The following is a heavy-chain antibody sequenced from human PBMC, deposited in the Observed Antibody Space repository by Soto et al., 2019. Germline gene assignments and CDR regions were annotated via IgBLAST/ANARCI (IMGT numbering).Heavy chain of an antibody. Sequence: LRLSCEASGFTFNDYSMDWVRQAPEKGLEWVSSISSSGTYIYYADSVKGRFAISRDNANNVMYLQMDTLRAEDTAVYYCVRAGHVFDVHYYGMDLWGQGTTVTVSS. J-gene: IGHJ6*02. D-gene: IGHD3-10*01. CDR1: GFTFNDYS. V-gene: IGHV3-21*01. CDR3: VRAGHVFDVHYYGMDL. CDR2: ISSSGTYI.